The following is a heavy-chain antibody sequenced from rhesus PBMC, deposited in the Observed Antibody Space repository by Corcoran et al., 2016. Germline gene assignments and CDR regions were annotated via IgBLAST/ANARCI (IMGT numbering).Heavy chain of an antibody. D-gene: IGHD3-28*01. CDR1: GFTFSSYG. V-gene: IGHV3S5*01. CDR2: ISNVVGST. Sequence: EVQLVESGGGLVQPGGSLRLSCAASGFTFSSYGMSWVRQAPGKGLEWISYISNVVGSTYYADSVKCRFTISRDNSKNTLSLQMNSLRAEDTAVYYCAKDREWLLHRGGLDSWGQGVVVTVSS. J-gene: IGHJ6*01. CDR3: AKDREWLLHRGGLDS.